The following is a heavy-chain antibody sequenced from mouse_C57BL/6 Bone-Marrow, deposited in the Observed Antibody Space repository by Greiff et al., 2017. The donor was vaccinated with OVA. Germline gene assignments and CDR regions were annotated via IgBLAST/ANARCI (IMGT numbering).Heavy chain of an antibody. J-gene: IGHJ2*01. Sequence: VQLQQSGAELVRPGASVKLSCTASGFNIKDDYMHWVKERPEQGLEWIGWIDPENGDTEYASKFQGKATITAYTASKTVYLHLSSLTSEDTAVYYCTTSRYWGQGTTLTVSS. CDR1: GFNIKDDY. V-gene: IGHV14-4*01. CDR3: TTSRY. CDR2: IDPENGDT.